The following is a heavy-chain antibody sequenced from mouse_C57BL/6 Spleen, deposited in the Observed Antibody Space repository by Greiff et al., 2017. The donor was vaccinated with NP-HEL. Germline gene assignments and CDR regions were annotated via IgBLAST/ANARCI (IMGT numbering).Heavy chain of an antibody. J-gene: IGHJ1*03. CDR2: IHPNSGST. D-gene: IGHD2-4*01. CDR1: GYTFTSYW. Sequence: QVQLQQSGAELVKPGASVKLSCKASGYTFTSYWMHWVKQRPGQGLEWIGMIHPNSGSTNYNEKFKSKATLTVDKSSSTAYMQLSSLTSEDSAVYYCARRYYDYGWYFDVWGTGTTVTVSS. V-gene: IGHV1-64*01. CDR3: ARRYYDYGWYFDV.